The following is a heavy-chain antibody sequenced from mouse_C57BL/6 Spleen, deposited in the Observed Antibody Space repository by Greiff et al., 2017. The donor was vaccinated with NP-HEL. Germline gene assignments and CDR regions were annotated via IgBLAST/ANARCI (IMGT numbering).Heavy chain of an antibody. J-gene: IGHJ2*01. D-gene: IGHD1-1*01. CDR3: AREGDYYGSSYYFDY. CDR1: GYTFTSYW. Sequence: QVQLQQPGAELVRPGSSVKLSCKASGYTFTSYWTDWVKQRPGQGLEWIGNIYPSDSETHYNQKFKDKATLTVDKSSSTAYMQLSSLTSEDSAVYYCAREGDYYGSSYYFDYWGQGTTLTVSS. CDR2: IYPSDSET. V-gene: IGHV1-61*01.